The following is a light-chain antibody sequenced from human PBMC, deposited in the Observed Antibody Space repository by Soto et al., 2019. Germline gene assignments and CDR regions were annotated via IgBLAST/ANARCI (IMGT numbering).Light chain of an antibody. J-gene: IGKJ5*01. CDR3: QQRSNWPPIT. CDR1: PSVANF. Sequence: LSPGERATLSCRASPSVANFVAWYQQKPGQAPRLLIYDASNRATGIPARFSGSGSGTDFTLTISSLEPEDFAVYYCQQRSNWPPITFGQGTRLEIK. V-gene: IGKV3-11*01. CDR2: DAS.